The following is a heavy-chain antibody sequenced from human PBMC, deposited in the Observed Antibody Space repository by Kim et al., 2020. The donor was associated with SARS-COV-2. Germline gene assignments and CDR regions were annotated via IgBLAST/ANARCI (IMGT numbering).Heavy chain of an antibody. Sequence: GGSLRLSCAASGFTFSSYGMHWVRQAPGKGLEWVAVISYDGSNKYYADSVKGRFTISRDNSKNTLYLQMNSLRAEDTAVYYCALRHFDYWGQGTLVTVSS. CDR3: ALRHFDY. D-gene: IGHD3-3*01. V-gene: IGHV3-30*03. CDR1: GFTFSSYG. CDR2: ISYDGSNK. J-gene: IGHJ4*02.